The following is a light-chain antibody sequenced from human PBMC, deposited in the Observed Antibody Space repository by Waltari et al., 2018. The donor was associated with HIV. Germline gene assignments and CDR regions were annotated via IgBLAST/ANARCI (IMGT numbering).Light chain of an antibody. V-gene: IGLV1-51*01. CDR1: SANIGIDH. CDR2: DND. CDR3: GTWDTSLSGGV. J-gene: IGLJ3*02. Sequence: SVFSVPPSEAAPPEPEVAIACAGSSANIGIDHVSWFRHLPGAAPKPLIYDNDKRPSGSPDRFSASKSGTSATLGITGLQTGDEADYYCGTWDTSLSGGVFGGGTKLTVL.